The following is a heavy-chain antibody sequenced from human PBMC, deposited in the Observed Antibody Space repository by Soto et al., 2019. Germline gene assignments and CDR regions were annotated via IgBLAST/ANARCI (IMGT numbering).Heavy chain of an antibody. D-gene: IGHD4-17*01. CDR1: GGTFSSYT. CDR2: IIPILAIA. Sequence: GXSVKVSCKASGGTFSSYTISWVRQAPGQGLEWMGRIIPILAIANYAQKFQGRVTMTTNTSISTAYMELSSLRSEDTAVYYCARTLYGDNVDYSGQGTLVTVSS. CDR3: ARTLYGDNVDY. V-gene: IGHV1-69*02. J-gene: IGHJ4*02.